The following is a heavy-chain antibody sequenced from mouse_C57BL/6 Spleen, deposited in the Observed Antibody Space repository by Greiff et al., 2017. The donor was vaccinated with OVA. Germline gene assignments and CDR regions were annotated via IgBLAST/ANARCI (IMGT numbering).Heavy chain of an antibody. V-gene: IGHV1-26*01. CDR1: GYTFTDYY. Sequence: VQLQQSGPELVKPGASVKISCKASGYTFTDYYMNWVKQSHGKSLEWIGDINPNNGGTSYNQKFKGKATLTVDKSSSTAYMELRSLTSEDSAVYYCARSNDSGAYWGQGTLVTVSA. D-gene: IGHD2-4*01. J-gene: IGHJ3*01. CDR3: ARSNDSGAY. CDR2: INPNNGGT.